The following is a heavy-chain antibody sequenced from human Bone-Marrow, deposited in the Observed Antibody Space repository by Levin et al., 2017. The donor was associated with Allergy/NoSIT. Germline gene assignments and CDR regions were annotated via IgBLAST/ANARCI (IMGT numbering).Heavy chain of an antibody. CDR2: IYYSGST. J-gene: IGHJ5*02. CDR3: ARGVVVPAAWGNWFDP. Sequence: SQTLSLTCTVSGGSISSYYWSWIRQPPGKGLEWIGYIYYSGSTNYNPSLKSRVTISVDTSKNQFSLKLSSVTAADTAVYYCARGVVVPAAWGNWFDPWGQGTLVTVSS. D-gene: IGHD2-2*01. V-gene: IGHV4-59*01. CDR1: GGSISSYY.